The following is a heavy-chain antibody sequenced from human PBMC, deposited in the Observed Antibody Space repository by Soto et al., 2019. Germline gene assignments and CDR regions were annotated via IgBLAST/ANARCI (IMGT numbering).Heavy chain of an antibody. V-gene: IGHV3-23*01. CDR1: GFTFSSYA. CDR3: AKDQVQYEITFGGVILQAFDI. D-gene: IGHD3-16*02. CDR2: ISGSGGST. Sequence: GGSLRLSCAASGFTFSSYAMSWVRQAPGKGLEWVSAISGSGGSTYYADTVKGRFTISRDNSKNTLYLQMNSLRAEDTAVYYCAKDQVQYEITFGGVILQAFDIWGQGTMVTVSS. J-gene: IGHJ3*02.